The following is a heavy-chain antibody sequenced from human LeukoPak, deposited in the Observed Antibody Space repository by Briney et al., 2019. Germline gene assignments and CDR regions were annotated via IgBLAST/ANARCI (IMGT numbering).Heavy chain of an antibody. D-gene: IGHD1-26*01. CDR1: GVSISSYY. CDR3: ARDRMMGAYDAFDI. V-gene: IGHV4-4*07. J-gene: IGHJ3*02. Sequence: SETLSLTCTVSGVSISSYYWSWIRQPAGKGLEWIGRIYTSGSTNYNPSLKSRVTMSVDTSKNQFSLKLSSVPAADTAVYYCARDRMMGAYDAFDIWGQGTMVTVSS. CDR2: IYTSGST.